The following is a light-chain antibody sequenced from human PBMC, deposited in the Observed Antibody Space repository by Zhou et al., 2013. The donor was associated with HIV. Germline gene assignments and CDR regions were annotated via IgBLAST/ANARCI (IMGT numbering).Light chain of an antibody. CDR3: QQYNTWPPA. CDR2: GAS. CDR1: QSIRSN. V-gene: IGKV3-15*01. Sequence: ERVMTQYPATLSVSPGEGATLSCRASQSIRSNLAWYQQKPGQVPRLLIYGASTRVTDLPARFSGGGSGTEFTLNISSLQSEDFAVYYCQQYNTWPPAFGQGTKVEMK. J-gene: IGKJ1*01.